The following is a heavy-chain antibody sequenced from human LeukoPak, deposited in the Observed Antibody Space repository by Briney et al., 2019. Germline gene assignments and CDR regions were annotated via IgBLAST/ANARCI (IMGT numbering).Heavy chain of an antibody. CDR3: ASPGRSAVGATDWYFDL. J-gene: IGHJ2*01. V-gene: IGHV1-2*02. CDR2: INPNSGGT. CDR1: GYTFTKYG. Sequence: ASVKVSCKASGYTFTKYGITWVRQAPGQGLEWMGWINPNSGGTNYAQKFQGRVTMTRDTSISTAYMELSRLRSDDTAVYYCASPGRSAVGATDWYFDLWGRGTLVTVSS. D-gene: IGHD1-26*01.